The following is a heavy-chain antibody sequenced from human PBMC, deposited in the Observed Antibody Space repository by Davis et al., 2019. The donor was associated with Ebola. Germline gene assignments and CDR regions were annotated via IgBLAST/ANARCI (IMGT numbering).Heavy chain of an antibody. CDR3: ARGVARTDFDY. CDR1: GFTFSGSA. CDR2: IRSKANSYAT. J-gene: IGHJ4*02. Sequence: GGSLRLSCAASGFTFSGSAMHWVRQASGKGLEWVGRIRSKANSYATAYAALVKGRFTISRDDSKNTAYLQMNSLRAEDTAVYYCARGVARTDFDYWGQGTLVTVSS. V-gene: IGHV3-73*01. D-gene: IGHD5-12*01.